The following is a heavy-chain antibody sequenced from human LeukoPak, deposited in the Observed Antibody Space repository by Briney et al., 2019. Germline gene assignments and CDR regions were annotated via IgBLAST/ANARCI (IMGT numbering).Heavy chain of an antibody. CDR3: VKDRWVGH. V-gene: IGHV3-64D*06. D-gene: IGHD6-13*01. Sequence: GGSLRLSCSASGFIFSPYAMHWVRQAPGKGLEYVSSISSEGKTTYYADSVKGRFTISRDNSKNTLYLHMSSLRPEDTAVYYCVKDRWVGHWGQGTLVTVSS. J-gene: IGHJ4*02. CDR1: GFIFSPYA. CDR2: ISSEGKTT.